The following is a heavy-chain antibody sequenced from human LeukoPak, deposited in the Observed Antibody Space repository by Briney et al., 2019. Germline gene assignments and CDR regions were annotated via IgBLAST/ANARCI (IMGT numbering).Heavy chain of an antibody. CDR3: ARDLYDFWSGYYTFDY. D-gene: IGHD3-3*01. V-gene: IGHV1-18*04. J-gene: IGHJ4*02. CDR2: ISAYNGNT. CDR1: GYTFTGYY. Sequence: ASVKVSCKASGYTFTGYYMHWVRQAPGQGLEWMGWISAYNGNTNYAQKLQGRVTMTTDTSTSTAYMELRSLRSDDTAVYYCARDLYDFWSGYYTFDYWGQGTLVTVSS.